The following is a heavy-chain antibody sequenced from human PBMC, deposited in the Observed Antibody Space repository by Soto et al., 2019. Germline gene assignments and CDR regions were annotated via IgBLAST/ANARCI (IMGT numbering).Heavy chain of an antibody. D-gene: IGHD3-3*01. V-gene: IGHV4-31*03. CDR1: GGSISSDDSY. Sequence: QVQLQESGPGLVKPSQTLSLTCTVSGGSISSDDSYWSWIRQHPGKGLEWIGYIYNSGSTSYNPSLKSRVSISVDTSKNQFSLRLSSVTAADTAVYYCARGGAVHKWTRVVADAMDVWGQGTTVTVSS. J-gene: IGHJ6*02. CDR3: ARGGAVHKWTRVVADAMDV. CDR2: IYNSGST.